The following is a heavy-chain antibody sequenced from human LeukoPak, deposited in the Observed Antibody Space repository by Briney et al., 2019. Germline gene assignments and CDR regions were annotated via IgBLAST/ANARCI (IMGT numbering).Heavy chain of an antibody. Sequence: PGGSLRLSCAASGFTFSSYSMNWVRQAPGKGLEWVANIKQDGSEKYYVDSVKGRFTISRDNAKNSLYLQMNSLRAEDTAVYYCASLLTGAFDIWGQGTMVTVSS. J-gene: IGHJ3*02. CDR2: IKQDGSEK. CDR3: ASLLTGAFDI. CDR1: GFTFSSYS. V-gene: IGHV3-7*03.